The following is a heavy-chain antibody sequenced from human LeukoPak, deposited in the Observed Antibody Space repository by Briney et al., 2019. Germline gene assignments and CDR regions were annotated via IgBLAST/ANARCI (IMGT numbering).Heavy chain of an antibody. D-gene: IGHD3-22*01. CDR3: ARVSMIVLGAFDI. V-gene: IGHV3-30*03. CDR1: GFTFSSYG. Sequence: GGSLRLSCEASGFTFSSYGMHWVRQAPGKGLEWVAVISYDGSNKYYADSVKGRFTISRDNAKNSLYLQMNSLRAEDTAVYYCARVSMIVLGAFDIWGQGTMVTVSS. J-gene: IGHJ3*02. CDR2: ISYDGSNK.